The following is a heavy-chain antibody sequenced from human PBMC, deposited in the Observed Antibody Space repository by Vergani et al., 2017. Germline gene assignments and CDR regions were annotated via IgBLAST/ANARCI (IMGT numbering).Heavy chain of an antibody. J-gene: IGHJ5*02. Sequence: QLQLQESGPGLVKPSATLSLTCSVSGAPIRSSNYYWGWIRQPPGKGLEWIASIYYSGSTHYSPSLKSRVTISVDTSKNQFSLKLSSVTAADTAVDFWAGHSTVEWLVKLGWIDPWGQGILVTVSS. CDR1: GAPIRSSNYY. CDR3: AGHSTVEWLVKLGWIDP. V-gene: IGHV4-39*01. CDR2: IYYSGST. D-gene: IGHD6-19*01.